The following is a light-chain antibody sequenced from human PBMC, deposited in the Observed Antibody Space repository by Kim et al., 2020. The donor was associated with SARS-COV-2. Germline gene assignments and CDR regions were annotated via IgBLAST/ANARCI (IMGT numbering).Light chain of an antibody. CDR2: DNH. CDR3: ATWDDSLNGV. V-gene: IGLV1-44*01. J-gene: IGLJ3*02. CDR1: SSNIGSNP. Sequence: QSVLTQPPSASGTPGQRVTISCSGSSSNIGSNPVNWYQQVPGTAPKLLIYDNHQRPSGVPDRFSGSKSGTSASLAISGLQSEDEADYYCATWDDSLNGVFGGGTQLTVL.